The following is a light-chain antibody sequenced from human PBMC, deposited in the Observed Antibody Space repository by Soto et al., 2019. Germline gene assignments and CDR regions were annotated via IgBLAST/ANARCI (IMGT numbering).Light chain of an antibody. Sequence: IRVKQWADTLSGSVGERLTITCRASQPCXSWVXWYQQKPGQPPKIMXYKAATLKSGVPSRLSGSGSGTELTRTISSLQPEDCATYYCQHYNSDSEAYGQGTKVDI. CDR3: QHYNSDSEA. J-gene: IGKJ1*01. V-gene: IGKV1-5*03. CDR1: QPCXSW. CDR2: KAA.